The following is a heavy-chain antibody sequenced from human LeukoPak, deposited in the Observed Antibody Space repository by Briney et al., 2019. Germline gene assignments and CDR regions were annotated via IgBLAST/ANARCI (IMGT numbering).Heavy chain of an antibody. CDR2: IYYSGST. V-gene: IGHV4-39*01. CDR3: ARQAGVAGDLDY. J-gene: IGHJ4*02. D-gene: IGHD6-19*01. CDR1: GGSISSSTHY. Sequence: PSETLSLTCTVSGGSISSSTHYWGWIRQPPGKGLEWIGTIYYSGSTYYNPSLKSRVTISVDTSKNQFSLKLSSVTAADTAVYFCARQAGVAGDLDYWGQGNLVTVSS.